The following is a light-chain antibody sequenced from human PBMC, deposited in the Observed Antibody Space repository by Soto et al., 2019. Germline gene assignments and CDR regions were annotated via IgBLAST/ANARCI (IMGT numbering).Light chain of an antibody. CDR3: CSYAGSNTAV. J-gene: IGLJ7*01. Sequence: QSVLTQPASVSGSPGQSITISCTGASTDLGSYDLVSWFQQHPGQAPKLMIFEVSQRPSGVSNRFSGSKSGNTASLTISGLLAEDEADYYCCSYAGSNTAVFGGGTQLTVL. CDR1: STDLGSYDL. V-gene: IGLV2-23*02. CDR2: EVS.